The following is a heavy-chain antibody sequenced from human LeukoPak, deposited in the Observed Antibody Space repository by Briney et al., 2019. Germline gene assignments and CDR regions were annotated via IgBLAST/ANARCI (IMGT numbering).Heavy chain of an antibody. CDR3: ARDGVLLWFGESIDY. V-gene: IGHV4-34*01. J-gene: IGHJ4*02. CDR1: GGSFSGYY. Sequence: SETLSLTCAVYGGSFSGYYWSWIRQPPGKGLEWIGEINHSGSTNYNPSLKSRVTISVDTSKNQFSLKLSSVTAADTAVYYCARDGVLLWFGESIDYWGQGTLVTVSS. CDR2: INHSGST. D-gene: IGHD3-10*01.